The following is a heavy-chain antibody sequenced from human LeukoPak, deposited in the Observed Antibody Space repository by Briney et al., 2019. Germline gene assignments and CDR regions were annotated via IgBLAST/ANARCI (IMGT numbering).Heavy chain of an antibody. CDR1: GGSISSYY. J-gene: IGHJ4*02. V-gene: IGHV4-59*01. CDR2: IYYSGST. Sequence: PSETLSLTCTVSGGSISSYYWSWIRQPPGKGLEWIGYIYYSGSTNYNPSLKSRVTISVDTSKNQFSLKLSSVTAADTAVYYCARATWSNVDYWGQGTLVTVSS. D-gene: IGHD2-8*01. CDR3: ARATWSNVDY.